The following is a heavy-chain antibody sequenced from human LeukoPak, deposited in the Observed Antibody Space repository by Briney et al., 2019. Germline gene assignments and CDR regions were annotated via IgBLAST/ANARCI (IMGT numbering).Heavy chain of an antibody. CDR3: AKVTYDYVWGSYEN. CDR2: LSGSGEST. D-gene: IGHD3-16*01. CDR1: GFTFRSYV. J-gene: IGHJ4*02. V-gene: IGHV3-23*01. Sequence: TGGSLRLSCAASGFTFRSYVLSWVRQAPGKGLEWVSALSGSGESTYYADAVKGRFTISRDNSKNTVHLQMNGLRAEDTAVYHCAKVTYDYVWGSYENWGQGTLVTVSS.